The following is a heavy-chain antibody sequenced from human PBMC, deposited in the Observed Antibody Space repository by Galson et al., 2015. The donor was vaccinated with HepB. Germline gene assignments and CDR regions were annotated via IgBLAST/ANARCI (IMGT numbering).Heavy chain of an antibody. CDR1: GFTFSSYS. Sequence: SLRLSCAASGFTFSSYSMNWVRQAPGKGLEWVSSISSSSSYIYYADSVKGRFTISRDNAKNTLYLQMNSLRAEDTAVYYCASIGSGWYRDAFDIWGKGTMVTVSS. J-gene: IGHJ3*02. CDR3: ASIGSGWYRDAFDI. CDR2: ISSSSSYI. V-gene: IGHV3-21*01. D-gene: IGHD6-19*01.